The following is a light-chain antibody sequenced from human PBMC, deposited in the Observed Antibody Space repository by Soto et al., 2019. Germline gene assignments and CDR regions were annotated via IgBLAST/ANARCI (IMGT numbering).Light chain of an antibody. CDR2: NIR. CDR1: SGDVDTYKY. Sequence: SALTQPASVSGSPGQSITISCTGTSGDVDTYKYVSWYQQHPGKAPKLIIYNIRGRPSGVSSRFSGSQSGYTASLTISGLRAEDEADYFCSAYTSNGAVIFGGGTKLTVL. V-gene: IGLV2-14*03. CDR3: SAYTSNGAVI. J-gene: IGLJ2*01.